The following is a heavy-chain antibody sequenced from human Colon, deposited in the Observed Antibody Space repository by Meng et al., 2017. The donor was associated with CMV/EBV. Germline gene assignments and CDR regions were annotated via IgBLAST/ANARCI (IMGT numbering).Heavy chain of an antibody. Sequence: SGYPFTDYYLHWVRQAPGQGPEWMGWINPNSGATYYAQKFQGRVTLTRDTSINTAYMELSRPISDDTAVYFCATAGGTNFYSYYFDYWGQGTLVTVSS. CDR2: INPNSGAT. J-gene: IGHJ4*02. D-gene: IGHD2/OR15-2a*01. CDR1: GYPFTDYY. V-gene: IGHV1-2*02. CDR3: ATAGGTNFYSYYFDY.